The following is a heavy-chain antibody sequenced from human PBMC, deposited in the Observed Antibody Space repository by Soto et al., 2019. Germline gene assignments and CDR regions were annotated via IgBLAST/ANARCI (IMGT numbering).Heavy chain of an antibody. CDR3: ARRTYYDSSGDFDY. V-gene: IGHV1-18*04. J-gene: IGHJ4*02. CDR1: GYTFTSYG. D-gene: IGHD3-22*01. CDR2: ISAYNGNT. Sequence: GASVKVSCKASGYTFTSYGISWVRQAPGQGLEWMGWISAYNGNTNYAQKLQGRVTMTTDTSTSTAYMELRSLRSDDTAVYYCARRTYYDSSGDFDYWGQGTLVTVSS.